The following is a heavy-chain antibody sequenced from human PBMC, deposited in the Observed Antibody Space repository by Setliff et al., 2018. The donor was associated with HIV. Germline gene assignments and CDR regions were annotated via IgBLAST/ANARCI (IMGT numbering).Heavy chain of an antibody. CDR2: IVVGSANT. CDR1: GYTFTSYG. D-gene: IGHD6-13*01. J-gene: IGHJ4*02. Sequence: ASVKVSCKASGYTFTSYGISWVRQARGQRLEWIGWIVVGSANTNYAQKFQGRVTITRDTSASTAYMELSSLRSEDTAVYYCARDGSGQQLYDYWGQGTLVTVSS. CDR3: ARDGSGQQLYDY. V-gene: IGHV1-18*01.